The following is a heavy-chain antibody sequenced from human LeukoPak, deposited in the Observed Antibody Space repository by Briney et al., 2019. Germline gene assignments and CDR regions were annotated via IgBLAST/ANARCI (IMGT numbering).Heavy chain of an antibody. CDR2: ISSSGSAI. V-gene: IGHV3-11*01. D-gene: IGHD4-17*01. CDR1: GFTFSDYY. CDR3: ARDKYGDYVTAPNNWCDP. J-gene: IGHJ5*02. Sequence: GGSLRLSCAASGFTFSDYYMSWIRQAPGKGLEFLSYISSSGSAIYYAESVKGRFTISRDNAENSLYLQMNSLRTDDTAMYYCARDKYGDYVTAPNNWCDPWGQGTLVTVSS.